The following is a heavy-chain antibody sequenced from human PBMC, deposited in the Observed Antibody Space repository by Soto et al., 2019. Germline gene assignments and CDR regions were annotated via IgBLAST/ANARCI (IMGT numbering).Heavy chain of an antibody. J-gene: IGHJ4*02. D-gene: IGHD3-22*01. CDR2: IYYTGNT. CDR3: VRGGSGYPFDY. V-gene: IGHV4-61*01. CDR1: GGSPSSGSYY. Sequence: QVQLQESGPGLVKPSETLSLTCSVSGGSPSSGSYYWSWIRQPPGKGLEWLGYIYYTGNTNYNPSLKSRATISIDSSKNPFSLKVNSVTTADTALYYCVRGGSGYPFDYWGQGTLVTVSS.